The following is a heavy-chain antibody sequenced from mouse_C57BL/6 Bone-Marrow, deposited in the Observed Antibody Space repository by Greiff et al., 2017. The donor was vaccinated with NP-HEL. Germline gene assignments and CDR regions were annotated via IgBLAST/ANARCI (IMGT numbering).Heavy chain of an antibody. V-gene: IGHV5-6*01. CDR3: ARRYYYGSSYQYYFDY. D-gene: IGHD1-1*01. Sequence: VQLKESGGDLVKPGGSLKLSCAASGFTFSSYGMSWVRQTPDKRLEWVATISSGGSYTYYPDSVKGRFTISRDNAKNTLYLQMSSLKSEDTAMYYCARRYYYGSSYQYYFDYWGQGTTLTVSS. CDR2: ISSGGSYT. J-gene: IGHJ2*01. CDR1: GFTFSSYG.